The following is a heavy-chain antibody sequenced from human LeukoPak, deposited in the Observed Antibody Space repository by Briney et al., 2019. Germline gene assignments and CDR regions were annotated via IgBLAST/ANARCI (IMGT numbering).Heavy chain of an antibody. J-gene: IGHJ4*02. V-gene: IGHV3-21*01. CDR1: GFTLSSYS. Sequence: GGSLRLSCAASGFTLSSYSMSWVRQAPGKGLQWVSSISSRTTLIYYADSLKGRFTISRDNARNSLYLQMNSLRAEDTAVYYRARGPYPYCSNISCKTSHFDYWGQGTLVTVSS. D-gene: IGHD2-2*01. CDR2: ISSRTTLI. CDR3: ARGPYPYCSNISCKTSHFDY.